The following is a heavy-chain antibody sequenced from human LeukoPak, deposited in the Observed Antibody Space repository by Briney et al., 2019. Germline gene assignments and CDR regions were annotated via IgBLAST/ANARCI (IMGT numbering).Heavy chain of an antibody. CDR2: IYYSGST. V-gene: IGHV4-39*07. CDR3: ARLRSERWLRLQRYFDY. CDR1: GGSISSYY. Sequence: SETLSLTCTVSGGSISSYYWGWIRQPPGKGLEWIGSIYYSGSTYYNPSLKSRVTISVDTSKNQFSLKLSSVTAADTAVYYCARLRSERWLRLQRYFDYWGQGTLVTVSS. D-gene: IGHD5-24*01. J-gene: IGHJ4*02.